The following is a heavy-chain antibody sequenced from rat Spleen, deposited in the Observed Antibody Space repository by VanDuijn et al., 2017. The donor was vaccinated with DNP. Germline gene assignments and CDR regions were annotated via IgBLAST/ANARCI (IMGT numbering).Heavy chain of an antibody. CDR2: ISPSGGNN. D-gene: IGHD1-2*01. V-gene: IGHV5-19*01. Sequence: EVHLVESGGGLVQPGRSLKLSCAASQFNVSNYGMYWIRQAPTKGLEWVASISPSGGNNYYRDSVKGRFAISRDNAKSTLYLQMDSLRSEDTATYYCATHDYSTWGQGVMVTVSS. J-gene: IGHJ2*01. CDR3: ATHDYST. CDR1: QFNVSNYG.